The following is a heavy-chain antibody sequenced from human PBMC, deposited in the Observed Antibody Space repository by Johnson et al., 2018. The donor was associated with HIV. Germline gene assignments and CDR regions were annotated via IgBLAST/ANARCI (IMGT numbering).Heavy chain of an antibody. Sequence: QLVESGGGVVQPGRSLRLSCAASGFTFSSYGMHWVRQAPGKGLEWVAVISYDGRNKYYADSVKGRFTISRDNSKNTLYLQMNSLRAEDTAVYCCSGTRGTHGACDIWGQGKMVTVSS. CDR2: ISYDGRNK. J-gene: IGHJ3*02. CDR3: SGTRGTHGACDI. D-gene: IGHD3-10*01. CDR1: GFTFSSYG. V-gene: IGHV3-30*03.